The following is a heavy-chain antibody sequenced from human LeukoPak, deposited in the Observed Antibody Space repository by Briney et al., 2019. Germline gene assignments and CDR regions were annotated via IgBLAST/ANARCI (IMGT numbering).Heavy chain of an antibody. J-gene: IGHJ4*02. CDR1: GGSISSSSYY. Sequence: NPSETLSLTCTVSGGSISSSSYYWGWIRQPPGKGLEWIGSIYYSGSTYYNPSLKSRVTISVDTSKNQFSLKLSSVTAADTAVYYCAREATYYYDSSGYYYFDYWGQGTLVTVSS. D-gene: IGHD3-22*01. V-gene: IGHV4-39*07. CDR3: AREATYYYDSSGYYYFDY. CDR2: IYYSGST.